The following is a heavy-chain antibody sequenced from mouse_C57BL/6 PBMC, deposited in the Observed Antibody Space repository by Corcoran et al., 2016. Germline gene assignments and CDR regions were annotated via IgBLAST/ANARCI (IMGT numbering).Heavy chain of an antibody. V-gene: IGHV1-26*01. J-gene: IGHJ3*01. CDR3: AHYYGSSVFAY. Sequence: EVQLQQSGPELVKPGASVKISCKASGYMFTDYYMNWVKQSHGKSLEWIGDINPNNGGTSYNQKFKGKATLTVDKSSSTAYMELRSLTSEDSAVYYCAHYYGSSVFAYWGQGTLVTVSA. D-gene: IGHD1-1*01. CDR1: GYMFTDYY. CDR2: INPNNGGT.